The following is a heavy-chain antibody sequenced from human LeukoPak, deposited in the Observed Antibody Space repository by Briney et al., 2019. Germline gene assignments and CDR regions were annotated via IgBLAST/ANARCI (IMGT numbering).Heavy chain of an antibody. Sequence: ASVKVSCKASGYTFTGYYMHWVRQAPGQGLEWMGWINPNSGGTNYAQKFQGRVTMTRDTSISTAYMELSRLRSDDTAVYYCARAPGEAWTNWDYWGQGTLVTVSS. D-gene: IGHD1-1*01. CDR2: INPNSGGT. J-gene: IGHJ4*02. CDR3: ARAPGEAWTNWDY. CDR1: GYTFTGYY. V-gene: IGHV1-2*02.